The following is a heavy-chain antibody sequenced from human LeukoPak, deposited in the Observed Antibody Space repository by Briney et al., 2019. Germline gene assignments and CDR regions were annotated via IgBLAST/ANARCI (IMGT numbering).Heavy chain of an antibody. CDR2: ISVTGDST. J-gene: IGHJ4*02. CDR1: GFTFSNYA. CDR3: AKVKGSSWGNSYFAY. Sequence: PGGSLRLSCAASGFTFSNYAMSWVRQAPGKGLEWGSSISVTGDSTYYADSVKGRFTISRDNSKSTLYLQMNSLSAEDTAVYYCAKVKGSSWGNSYFAYWGQGTLVTVSS. D-gene: IGHD6-13*01. V-gene: IGHV3-23*01.